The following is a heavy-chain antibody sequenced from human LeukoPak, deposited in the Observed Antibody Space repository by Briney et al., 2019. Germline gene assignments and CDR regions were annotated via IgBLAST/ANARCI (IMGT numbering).Heavy chain of an antibody. Sequence: PGGSLRLSCAASGFTFSSYWMHWVRQAPGKGLVWVSRIKSDGSITSYADSVKGRFTISRDNAKNTLYLQMNSLRAEDTAVYYCVRDLTTYSSAWYWPPWGQGTLVTVS. CDR2: IKSDGSIT. CDR3: VRDLTTYSSAWYWPP. J-gene: IGHJ5*02. V-gene: IGHV3-74*01. CDR1: GFTFSSYW. D-gene: IGHD6-19*01.